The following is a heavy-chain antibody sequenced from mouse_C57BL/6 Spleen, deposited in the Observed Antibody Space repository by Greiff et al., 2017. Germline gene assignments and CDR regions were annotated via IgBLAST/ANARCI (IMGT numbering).Heavy chain of an antibody. CDR1: GYTFTSYW. J-gene: IGHJ2*01. Sequence: VQLQQPGAELVRPGSSVKLSCKASGYTFTSYWMHWVKQRPVQGLEWIGKIDPADSETHYTQKFKDKATLTVDKSSSTAYMQLSSLTSEDSAVXYWARRTVVATDYWGQGTTLTVSS. CDR3: ARRTVVATDY. D-gene: IGHD1-1*01. V-gene: IGHV1-52*01. CDR2: IDPADSET.